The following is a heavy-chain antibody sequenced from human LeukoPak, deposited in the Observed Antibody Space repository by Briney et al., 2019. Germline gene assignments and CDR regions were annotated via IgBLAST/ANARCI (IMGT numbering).Heavy chain of an antibody. V-gene: IGHV4-30-2*01. J-gene: IGHJ3*02. D-gene: IGHD2-15*01. CDR1: GGSISSGGYS. CDR3: ARAPRYCSGGSCSDDAFDI. CDR2: IYHSGST. Sequence: SETLFLTCAVSGGSISSGGYSWSWIRQPPGKGLEWIGYIYHSGSTYYNPSLKSRVTISVDRSKNQFSPKLSSVTAADTAVYYCARAPRYCSGGSCSDDAFDIWGQGTMVTVSS.